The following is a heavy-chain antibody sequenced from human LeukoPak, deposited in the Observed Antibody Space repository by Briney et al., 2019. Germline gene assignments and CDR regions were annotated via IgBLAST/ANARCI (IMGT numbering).Heavy chain of an antibody. Sequence: ASVKVSCKTSGYTFTSYYIHWLRQAPGQRFEWMGWSDPKSGATKYEHFQGRVTMTRDTSISTAYMELSRLTSDDTAVYYCARGNFYDNKGYAPELRYWGQGTLVTVSS. CDR2: SDPKSGAT. CDR3: ARGNFYDNKGYAPELRY. CDR1: GYTFTSYY. D-gene: IGHD3-16*01. V-gene: IGHV1-2*02. J-gene: IGHJ4*02.